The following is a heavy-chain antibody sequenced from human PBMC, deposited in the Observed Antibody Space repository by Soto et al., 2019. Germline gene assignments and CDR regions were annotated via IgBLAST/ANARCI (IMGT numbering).Heavy chain of an antibody. CDR1: GGSISSYY. V-gene: IGHV4-59*01. J-gene: IGHJ5*02. Sequence: PSETLSLTCTVSGGSISSYYWSWIRQPPGKGLEWIGYIYYSGSTNYNPSLKSRVTISVDTSKNQFSLKLSSVTAADTAVYYCARGDSSKGDWFEPWGQGTLVTVSS. D-gene: IGHD6-13*01. CDR3: ARGDSSKGDWFEP. CDR2: IYYSGST.